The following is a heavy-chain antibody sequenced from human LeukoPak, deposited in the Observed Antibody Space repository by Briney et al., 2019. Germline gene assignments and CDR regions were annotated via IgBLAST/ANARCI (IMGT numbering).Heavy chain of an antibody. V-gene: IGHV3-30*03. CDR3: ARDCYYDSSGYYFYYFDY. CDR2: ISYDGSNK. CDR1: GFTFSSYS. D-gene: IGHD3-22*01. Sequence: GGSLRLSCAASGFTFSSYSMNWVRQAPGKGLEWVAVISYDGSNKYYADSVKGRFTISRDNSKNTLYLQMNSLRAEDTAVYYCARDCYYDSSGYYFYYFDYWGQGTLVTVSS. J-gene: IGHJ4*02.